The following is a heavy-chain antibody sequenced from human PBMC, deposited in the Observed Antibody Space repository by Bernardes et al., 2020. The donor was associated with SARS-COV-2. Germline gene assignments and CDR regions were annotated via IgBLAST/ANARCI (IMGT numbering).Heavy chain of an antibody. CDR1: GYTFTGYY. V-gene: IGHV1-2*04. CDR3: ARGGTYYYDSSGYYSDAFDI. Sequence: ASVKVSCKASGYTFTGYYMHWVRQAPGQGLEWMGWINPNSGGTNYAQKFQGWVTMTRDTSINTAYMELSRLRSDDTAVYYCARGGTYYYDSSGYYSDAFDIWGQGTMVTFSS. D-gene: IGHD3-22*01. J-gene: IGHJ3*02. CDR2: INPNSGGT.